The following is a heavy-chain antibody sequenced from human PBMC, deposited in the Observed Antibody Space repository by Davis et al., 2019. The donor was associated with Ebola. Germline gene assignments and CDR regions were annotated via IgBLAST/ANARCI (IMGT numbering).Heavy chain of an antibody. CDR3: ARAVAGTIYYYYGMDV. CDR2: INSDGSST. J-gene: IGHJ6*02. Sequence: GESLKISCAAFGFTFSSYWMHWVRQAPGKGLVWVSRINSDGSSTSYADSVKGRFTISRDNAKNTLYLQMNSLRAEDTAVYYCARAVAGTIYYYYGMDVWGQGTTVTVSS. CDR1: GFTFSSYW. D-gene: IGHD6-19*01. V-gene: IGHV3-74*01.